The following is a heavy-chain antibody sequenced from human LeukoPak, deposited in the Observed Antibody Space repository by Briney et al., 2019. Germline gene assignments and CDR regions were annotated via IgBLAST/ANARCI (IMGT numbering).Heavy chain of an antibody. CDR3: AREVLWFGEPSYWFDP. D-gene: IGHD3-10*01. Sequence: GGSLRLSCAASGFTFSSYSMNWVRQAPGKGLERVSSISSSSSYIYYADSVKGRFTISRDNAKNSLYLQMNSLRAEDTAVYYCAREVLWFGEPSYWFDPWGQGTLVTVSS. V-gene: IGHV3-21*01. CDR1: GFTFSSYS. J-gene: IGHJ5*02. CDR2: ISSSSSYI.